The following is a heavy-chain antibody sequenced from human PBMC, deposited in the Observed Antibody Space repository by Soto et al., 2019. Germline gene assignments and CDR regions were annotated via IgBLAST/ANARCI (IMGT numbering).Heavy chain of an antibody. Sequence: SETLSLTCAVSAGSISSSSWWSWVRQPPVKGLECIGEIYHSGSTTYSQSLKSPVTISVDKSKNQFSLKLSSVTAADTAVYYCARRGDGSGSLDYWGRGTLVTVSS. CDR1: AGSISSSSW. D-gene: IGHD3-10*01. V-gene: IGHV4-4*02. CDR3: ARRGDGSGSLDY. CDR2: IYHSGST. J-gene: IGHJ4*02.